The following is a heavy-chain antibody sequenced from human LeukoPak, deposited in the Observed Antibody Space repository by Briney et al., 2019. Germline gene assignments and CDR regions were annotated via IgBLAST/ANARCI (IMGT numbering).Heavy chain of an antibody. V-gene: IGHV4-38-2*01. CDR1: GESLSSGYY. Sequence: PSETLSLTCAVYGESLSSGYYWGWIRQPPGKGLEWIGSIYHSGSTYYNPSLKSRVTISVDTSKNQFSLKLSSVTAADTAVYYCARVDAAFDIWGQGTMVTVSS. J-gene: IGHJ3*02. CDR3: ARVDAAFDI. CDR2: IYHSGST.